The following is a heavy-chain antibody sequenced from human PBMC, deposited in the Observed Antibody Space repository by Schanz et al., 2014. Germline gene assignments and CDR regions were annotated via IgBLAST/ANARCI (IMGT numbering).Heavy chain of an antibody. V-gene: IGHV3-48*03. Sequence: EVQLVESGGGLIQPGGSLRLSCAASGFTFNNYDMNWVRLVPGKGLEWLSYISRDGTTSYYADSVKGRFTISRDNAKNSVYLQMNSLRAEDTAVYYCARDGYRNGRPFDHWGQGTRVTVSA. J-gene: IGHJ4*02. CDR3: ARDGYRNGRPFDH. CDR1: GFTFNNYD. CDR2: ISRDGTTS. D-gene: IGHD5-18*01.